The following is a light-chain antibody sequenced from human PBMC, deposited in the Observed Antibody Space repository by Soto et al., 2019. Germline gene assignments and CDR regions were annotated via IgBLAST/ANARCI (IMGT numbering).Light chain of an antibody. Sequence: EIVLTQSPGTLSLSPGERATLSCRASQRVNNNYVAWYQQKAGQAPSLLIYGASSRATGIPDRFSGSGSGIDATLTISRLEPEDSVVYYCQQYGISPGFTFGPGTKVDIK. CDR2: GAS. CDR1: QRVNNNY. V-gene: IGKV3-20*01. CDR3: QQYGISPGFT. J-gene: IGKJ3*01.